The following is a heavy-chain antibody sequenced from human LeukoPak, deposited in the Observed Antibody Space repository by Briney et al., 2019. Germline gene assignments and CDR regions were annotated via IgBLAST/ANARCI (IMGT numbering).Heavy chain of an antibody. V-gene: IGHV3-7*01. Sequence: PGGSLRLSCAASGSTFSSYWMSWVRQAPGKGLEWVANIKQDGSEKYYVDSVKGRFTISRDNAKNSLYLQMNSLRAEDTAVYYCARGYSSSWYEDYWGQGTLVTVSS. CDR2: IKQDGSEK. CDR3: ARGYSSSWYEDY. CDR1: GSTFSSYW. J-gene: IGHJ4*02. D-gene: IGHD6-13*01.